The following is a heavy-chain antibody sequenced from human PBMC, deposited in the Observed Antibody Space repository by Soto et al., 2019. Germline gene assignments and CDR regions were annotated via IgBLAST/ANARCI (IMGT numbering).Heavy chain of an antibody. CDR3: ARGLEPGIYSSSWADAFDI. Sequence: QVQLVQSGAEVKKPGASVKVSCKASGYTFTSYGISWVRQAPGQGLEWMGWISAYNGNTNYAQKLQGRVTMTTDTATSTAYMELRSLRSDDTAVYYCARGLEPGIYSSSWADAFDIWGQGTMVTVSS. J-gene: IGHJ3*02. D-gene: IGHD6-13*01. CDR2: ISAYNGNT. CDR1: GYTFTSYG. V-gene: IGHV1-18*01.